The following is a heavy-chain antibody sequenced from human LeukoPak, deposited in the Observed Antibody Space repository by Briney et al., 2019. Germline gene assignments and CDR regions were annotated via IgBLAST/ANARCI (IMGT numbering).Heavy chain of an antibody. CDR2: IIPILGIA. D-gene: IGHD6-6*01. J-gene: IGHJ5*02. V-gene: IGHV1-69*04. Sequence: SVKVSCKASGGTFSSYTISWVRQAPGQGLEWMGRIIPILGIANYAQKFQGRVTITADKSTSTAYMELSSLRSEDTAVYYCARDKAARPARYWFDPWGQGTLVTVSS. CDR3: ARDKAARPARYWFDP. CDR1: GGTFSSYT.